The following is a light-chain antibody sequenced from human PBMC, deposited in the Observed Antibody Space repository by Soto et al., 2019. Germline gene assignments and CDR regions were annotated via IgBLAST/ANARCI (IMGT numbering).Light chain of an antibody. V-gene: IGKV3-15*01. CDR2: GAF. Sequence: EIVMTQSPATLSVSPGERATLSCRASQNINSNLAWYQQKPGQGPRLLIYGAFTRATGVPDRLTGSRSGTEFTLTISSLQSEDFAVYYCQQYNKWLTWTFGQGTKVEIK. CDR1: QNINSN. J-gene: IGKJ1*01. CDR3: QQYNKWLTWT.